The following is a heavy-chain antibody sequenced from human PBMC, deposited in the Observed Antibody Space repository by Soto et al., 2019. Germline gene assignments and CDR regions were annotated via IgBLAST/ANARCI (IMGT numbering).Heavy chain of an antibody. CDR1: GGSFSGYY. V-gene: IGHV4-34*01. D-gene: IGHD3-3*01. CDR2: INHSGST. CDR3: ARERHDFWTGYSYNWFDT. Sequence: PSETLSLTCAVYGGSFSGYYWSWICQPPGKGLEWIGEINHSGSTNCNPSLKSRVTISVDTSKNQFSLKLSSVTAADTAVYYCARERHDFWTGYSYNWFDTWGQGALVTVSS. J-gene: IGHJ5*02.